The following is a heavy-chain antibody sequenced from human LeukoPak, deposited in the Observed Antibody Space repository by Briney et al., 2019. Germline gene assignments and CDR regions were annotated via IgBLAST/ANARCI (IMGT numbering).Heavy chain of an antibody. Sequence: SETLSLTCTVSGDSISSYYYSWIRQPPGKGLEWISYIYYSGSTNYNPSLKSRVTISVDRSKNQFSLKLSSVTAADTAVYYCARSYYANWFDPWGQGTLVTVSS. CDR2: IYYSGST. V-gene: IGHV4-59*12. CDR3: ARSYYANWFDP. J-gene: IGHJ5*02. D-gene: IGHD3-3*01. CDR1: GDSISSYY.